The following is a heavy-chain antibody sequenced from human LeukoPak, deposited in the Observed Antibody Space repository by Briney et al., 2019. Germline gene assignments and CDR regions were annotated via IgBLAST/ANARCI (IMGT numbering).Heavy chain of an antibody. V-gene: IGHV3-21*01. J-gene: IGHJ4*02. D-gene: IGHD1-1*01. Sequence: PGGSLRLSCAASGFTFTTYSMNWVRQAPGKGLGWVSSISVSSNYIFYADSVKGRFTISRDNAKNSLDLQMNSLRAEDTAIYYCVRGSNPPRQVTLFDYWGQGILVTVSS. CDR3: VRGSNPPRQVTLFDY. CDR1: GFTFTTYS. CDR2: ISVSSNYI.